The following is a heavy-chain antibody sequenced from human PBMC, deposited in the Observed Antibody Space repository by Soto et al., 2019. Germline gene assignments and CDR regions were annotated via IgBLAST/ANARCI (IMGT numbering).Heavy chain of an antibody. V-gene: IGHV1-2*02. D-gene: IGHD1-26*01. CDR3: AREMGVIGAPGYTWFDP. CDR2: INPSSGGT. J-gene: IGHJ5*02. Sequence: ASVKVSCKASGYTFSDYYVHWVREAPGQGLEWMGWINPSSGGTIYTQRFQGRVTMTRDTSINTVYMELSRLTSDDTAVYYCAREMGVIGAPGYTWFDPWGQGALVTVSS. CDR1: GYTFSDYY.